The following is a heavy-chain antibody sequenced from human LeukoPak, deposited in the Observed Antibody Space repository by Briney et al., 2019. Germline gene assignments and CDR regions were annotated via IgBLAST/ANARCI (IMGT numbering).Heavy chain of an antibody. Sequence: GGSLRLSCAASGFTFSSYSMNWVRQAPGKGLEWVSSISSSSSYIYYADSVKGRFTISRDNAKNSLYLQMNSLRAEDTAVYYCARDSNNEITYDYWGQGTLVTVSS. CDR2: ISSSSSYI. D-gene: IGHD3-10*01. J-gene: IGHJ4*02. CDR1: GFTFSSYS. CDR3: ARDSNNEITYDY. V-gene: IGHV3-21*01.